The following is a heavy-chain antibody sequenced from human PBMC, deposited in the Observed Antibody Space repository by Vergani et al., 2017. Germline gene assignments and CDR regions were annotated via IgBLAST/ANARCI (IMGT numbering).Heavy chain of an antibody. CDR1: GITFKNAW. V-gene: IGHV3-15*01. CDR2: IRSKNDGGTA. D-gene: IGHD2-2*02. Sequence: EVQLVESGGGLIKPGGSLRLSCVASGITFKNAWINWVRQAPGKGLEWFGRIRSKNDGGTADYAEPLKDRFTISRDDSKDRAFLLVNNRKTEDTAVYFCYTDYHDFWGQGTLVTVSS. J-gene: IGHJ4*02. CDR3: YTDYHDF.